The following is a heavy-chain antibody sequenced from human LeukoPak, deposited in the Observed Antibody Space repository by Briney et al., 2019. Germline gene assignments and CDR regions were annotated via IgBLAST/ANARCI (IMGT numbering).Heavy chain of an antibody. D-gene: IGHD3-10*01. J-gene: IGHJ5*02. Sequence: SETLSLTCTVSGGSISNYYWSWIRQPPGKGLEWIGYIYYTGSTHNNPSLRSRVTISVDTSKNQFSLKLSSVTAADTALYYCARVKSSGWFDPWGQGTLVTVSS. CDR1: GGSISNYY. CDR3: ARVKSSGWFDP. V-gene: IGHV4-59*01. CDR2: IYYTGST.